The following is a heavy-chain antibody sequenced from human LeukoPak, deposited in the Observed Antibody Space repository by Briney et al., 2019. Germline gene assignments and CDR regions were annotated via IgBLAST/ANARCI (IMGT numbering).Heavy chain of an antibody. J-gene: IGHJ4*02. CDR2: IRQDGSEK. CDR1: GFTFSNYW. Sequence: GGSLRLSCAAPGFTFSNYWMSWVRQAPGKGLEWVAKIRQDGSEKSYVGSVEGRFTISRDNAKNSLYLQLNSLRAEDTAVYYCATESRSTSWDYWGQGTLVTVSS. D-gene: IGHD2-2*01. V-gene: IGHV3-7*01. CDR3: ATESRSTSWDY.